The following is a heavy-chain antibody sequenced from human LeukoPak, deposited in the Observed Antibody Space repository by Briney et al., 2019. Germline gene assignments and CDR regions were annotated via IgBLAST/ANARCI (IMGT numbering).Heavy chain of an antibody. J-gene: IGHJ5*02. CDR1: GGSISSYY. V-gene: IGHV4-59*01. CDR3: ARLAFSSSSWFDP. D-gene: IGHD6-6*01. CDR2: IYYSGST. Sequence: SETLSLTCTVSGGSISSYYWSWIRHPPGKGLEWIGYIYYSGSTNYNPSLKSRVTISVDTSKNQFSLKLSSVTAADTAVYYCARLAFSSSSWFDPWGQGTLVTVSS.